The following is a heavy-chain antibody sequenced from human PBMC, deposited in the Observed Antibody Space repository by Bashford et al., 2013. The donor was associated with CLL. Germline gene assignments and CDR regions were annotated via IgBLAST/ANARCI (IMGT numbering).Heavy chain of an antibody. V-gene: IGHV5-51*01. D-gene: IGHD6-19*01. CDR1: GYSFTSYW. Sequence: GESLKISCKGSGYSFTSYWTRLGAPDARKGLEWMGIIYPGDSDTRYSRPSKARSPSQPTSPSSTAYLQWSSLKASDTAMYYCARRIPSIAVAGNWMEDYYYYGMDVWGQGTTVTVSS. CDR3: ARRIPSIAVAGNWMEDYYYYGMDV. J-gene: IGHJ6*02. CDR2: IYPGDSDT.